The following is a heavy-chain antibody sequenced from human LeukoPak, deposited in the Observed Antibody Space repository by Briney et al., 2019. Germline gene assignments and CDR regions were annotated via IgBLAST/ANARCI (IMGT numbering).Heavy chain of an antibody. D-gene: IGHD3-9*01. V-gene: IGHV1-69*06. Sequence: ASVKVSCKASGGTFSSYAISWVRQAPGQGLEWMGGIIPIFGTANYAQKFQGRVTITADKSTSTAYMELSSLRSEDMAVYYCARVRLADLAFDIWGQGTMVTVSS. CDR3: ARVRLADLAFDI. J-gene: IGHJ3*02. CDR2: IIPIFGTA. CDR1: GGTFSSYA.